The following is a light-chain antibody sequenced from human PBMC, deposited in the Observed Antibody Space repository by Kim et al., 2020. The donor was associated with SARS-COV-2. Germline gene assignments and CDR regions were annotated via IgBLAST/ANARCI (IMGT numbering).Light chain of an antibody. V-gene: IGKV1-5*03. Sequence: DIQMTQSPSTLSASVGDRVTITCRASQSIDDFLAWYQQKPGKAPKLLIYRASSLKMGVPSRFSGSGSGTEFTLTASSLQPDDFATYYCQQYRSYPWTFGQGTKVDSK. CDR1: QSIDDF. J-gene: IGKJ1*01. CDR2: RAS. CDR3: QQYRSYPWT.